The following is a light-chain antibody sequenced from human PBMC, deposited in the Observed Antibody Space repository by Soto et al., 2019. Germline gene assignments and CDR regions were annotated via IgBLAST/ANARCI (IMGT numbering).Light chain of an antibody. CDR3: QQRSTWPHT. Sequence: DIVLTQSPATLSLSPGEGATLSCRASQSVNTYLAWYQQKTGQAPRLLIYDASNRATGIPARFSGTGSGTDFTLAISSLEPEDFAVYYGQQRSTWPHTFGPGTKVEI. CDR1: QSVNTY. J-gene: IGKJ3*01. V-gene: IGKV3-11*01. CDR2: DAS.